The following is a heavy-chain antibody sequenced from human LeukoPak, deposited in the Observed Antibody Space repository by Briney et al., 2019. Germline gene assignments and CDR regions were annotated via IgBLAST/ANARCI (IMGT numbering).Heavy chain of an antibody. CDR1: GGSISSYY. V-gene: IGHV4-59*01. CDR3: ARQAVAEEYYFDY. J-gene: IGHJ4*02. D-gene: IGHD6-19*01. CDR2: IYYSGST. Sequence: PSETLSLTCTVSGGSISSYYWSWIRQPPGKGLEWIGYIYYSGSTNYNPSLKSRVTTSVDTSKNQFSLKLSSVTAADTAVYYCARQAVAEEYYFDYWGQGTLVTVSS.